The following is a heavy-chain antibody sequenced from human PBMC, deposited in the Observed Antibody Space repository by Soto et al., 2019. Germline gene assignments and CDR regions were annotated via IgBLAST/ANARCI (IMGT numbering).Heavy chain of an antibody. CDR2: IKKDGIEK. CDR3: ARGRYNSGDYPKFFDH. D-gene: IGHD5-12*01. J-gene: IGHJ4*02. V-gene: IGHV3-7*01. Sequence: EVQLVESGGGLVQPGGSLRLSCAASGFEFSAYWMTWVRQAPGKGLEWVANIKKDGIEKYYGDSVRGRFSVFRDNAKNAAYLQMNRLKGEDTGVYFCARGRYNSGDYPKFFDHLGQGAWVTVSS. CDR1: GFEFSAYW.